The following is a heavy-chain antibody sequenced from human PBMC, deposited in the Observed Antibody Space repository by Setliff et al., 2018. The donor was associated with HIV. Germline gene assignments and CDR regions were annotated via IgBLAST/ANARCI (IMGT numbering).Heavy chain of an antibody. CDR2: IYIRGGTT. CDR3: ARSQETSVAATEI. J-gene: IGHJ3*02. Sequence: SQTLSLTCAVSGASISEGTYYWSWIRQPAGKGLEWIGHIYIRGGTTNCSPSLKSRVTISLDTSKNQFSLSLSSVTASDTALYYCARSQETSVAATEIWGQGTMVTVSS. CDR1: GASISEGTYY. V-gene: IGHV4-61*09.